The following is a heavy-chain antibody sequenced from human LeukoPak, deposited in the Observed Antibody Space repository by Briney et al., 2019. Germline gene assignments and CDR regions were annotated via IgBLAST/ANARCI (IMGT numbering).Heavy chain of an antibody. J-gene: IGHJ4*02. Sequence: GSLSLSCAASGFPVSSNYMSWVRPAPGKGLEWVSVIYSGGSTYYADSVKGRFTISRDNSKNTLYLQMNSLRAEDTAVYYCAVDSSGYYYFDYWGQGTLVTVSS. CDR1: GFPVSSNY. D-gene: IGHD3-22*01. CDR3: AVDSSGYYYFDY. V-gene: IGHV3-53*01. CDR2: IYSGGST.